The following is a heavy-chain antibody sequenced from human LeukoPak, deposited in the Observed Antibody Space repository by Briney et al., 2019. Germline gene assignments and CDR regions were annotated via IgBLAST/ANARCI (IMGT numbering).Heavy chain of an antibody. CDR1: GFTFSSYA. J-gene: IGHJ4*02. Sequence: PGGSLRLSCAASGFTFSSYAMSWVRQAPGKGLEWVSAISGSGGSTYYADSVKGRFTISRGNSKNTLYLQMNSLRAEDTAVYYCAKRPRAAGLAGGIDYWGQGTLVTVSS. V-gene: IGHV3-23*01. CDR2: ISGSGGST. D-gene: IGHD6-19*01. CDR3: AKRPRAAGLAGGIDY.